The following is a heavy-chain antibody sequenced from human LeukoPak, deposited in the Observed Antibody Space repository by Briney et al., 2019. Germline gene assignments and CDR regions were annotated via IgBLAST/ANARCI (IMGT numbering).Heavy chain of an antibody. CDR2: INPNSGGT. CDR3: ARVGSGSYIDH. Sequence: ASVKVSCKASGYTFTGYYMHGVRQAPGQGLEWMGWINPNSGGTNYAQKFQGRVTMTRDTSISTACMELSRLRSDDTAVYYSARVGSGSYIDHWGQGTLVTVSS. CDR1: GYTFTGYY. J-gene: IGHJ5*02. V-gene: IGHV1-2*02. D-gene: IGHD1-26*01.